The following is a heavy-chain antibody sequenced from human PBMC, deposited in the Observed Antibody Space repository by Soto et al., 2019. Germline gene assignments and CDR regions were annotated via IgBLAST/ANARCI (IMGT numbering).Heavy chain of an antibody. Sequence: EVQLVESGGGLVQPGGSLRLSCAASGFTFSSYSMNWVRQAPGKGLEWVSYISSSSSTIYYADSVKGRFTISRDNAKNSLYLQMNSLRAEDTAVYYCARVPAAYYYYYMDVWGKGTTVTASS. CDR3: ARVPAAYYYYYMDV. J-gene: IGHJ6*03. CDR2: ISSSSSTI. CDR1: GFTFSSYS. D-gene: IGHD2-2*01. V-gene: IGHV3-48*01.